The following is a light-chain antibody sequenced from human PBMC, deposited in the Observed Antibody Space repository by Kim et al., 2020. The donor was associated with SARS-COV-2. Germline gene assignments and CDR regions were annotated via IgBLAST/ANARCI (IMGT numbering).Light chain of an antibody. J-gene: IGLJ2*01. Sequence: GQSIADSCIGTSSDVAGYNFVSWYQQHADKAHKLMIYGVSNRPSGVSNRFSGSKSGNTASLTISGLQAEDEAEYYCSSYTNTFTVVFGGGTKVTVL. CDR2: GVS. V-gene: IGLV2-14*03. CDR3: SSYTNTFTVV. CDR1: SSDVAGYNF.